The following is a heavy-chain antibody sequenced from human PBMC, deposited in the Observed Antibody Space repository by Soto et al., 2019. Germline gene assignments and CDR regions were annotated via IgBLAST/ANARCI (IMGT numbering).Heavy chain of an antibody. Sequence: ASVKVSCKASGYTFTSYAMHWVRQAPGQRLEWMGWINGGNGNTKYSQKFQGRVTITKDTSASTAYMELSSLRSDDTAGYYCVMTTVTTGTSEAFDIWGQGTMVTVSS. D-gene: IGHD4-17*01. J-gene: IGHJ3*02. CDR3: VMTTVTTGTSEAFDI. CDR2: INGGNGNT. CDR1: GYTFTSYA. V-gene: IGHV1-3*01.